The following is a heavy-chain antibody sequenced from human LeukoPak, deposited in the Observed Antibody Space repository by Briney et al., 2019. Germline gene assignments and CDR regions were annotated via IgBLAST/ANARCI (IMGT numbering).Heavy chain of an antibody. CDR2: ISYDGSNK. J-gene: IGHJ4*02. V-gene: IGHV3-30*04. D-gene: IGHD2-2*01. Sequence: GGSLRLSCAASGFTFSSCAMHWVRQAPGKGLEWVAVISYDGSNKYYADSVKGRFTISRDNSKNTLYLQMNSLRAEDTAVYYCARDLQDIVVVPAADYWGQGTLVTVSS. CDR1: GFTFSSCA. CDR3: ARDLQDIVVVPAADY.